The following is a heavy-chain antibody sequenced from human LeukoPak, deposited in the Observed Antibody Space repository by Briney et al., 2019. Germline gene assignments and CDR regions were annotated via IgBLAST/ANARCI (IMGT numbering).Heavy chain of an antibody. J-gene: IGHJ4*02. V-gene: IGHV3-21*01. CDR2: ISSSSSYI. D-gene: IGHD6-19*01. CDR1: GFTFSSYS. Sequence: GGSLRLSCAASGFTFSSYSMNWVRQAPGKGLEWVSSISSSSSYIYYADSVKGRFTISRDNAKNSLYLQMSSLRAEDTAVYYCARDEEWLVDYWGQGTLVTVSS. CDR3: ARDEEWLVDY.